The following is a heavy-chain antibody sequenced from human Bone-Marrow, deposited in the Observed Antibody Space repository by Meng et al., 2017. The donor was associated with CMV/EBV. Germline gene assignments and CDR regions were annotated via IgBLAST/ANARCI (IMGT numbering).Heavy chain of an antibody. CDR3: ARGRCSSTSCYKGVIRAFDI. J-gene: IGHJ3*02. CDR2: INHSGST. D-gene: IGHD2-2*02. V-gene: IGHV4-34*01. Sequence: ESLKISCAVYGGSFSGYYWSWIRQPPGKGLEWIGEINHSGSTNYNPSLKSRVTISVDTSKNQFSLKLSSVTAADTAVYYCARGRCSSTSCYKGVIRAFDIWGQGKMVTVSS. CDR1: GGSFSGYY.